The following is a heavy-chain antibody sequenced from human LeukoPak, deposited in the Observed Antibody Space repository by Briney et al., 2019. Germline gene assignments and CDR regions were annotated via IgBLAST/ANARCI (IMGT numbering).Heavy chain of an antibody. Sequence: SETLSLTCTVSGGSISSGDYYWSWIRQPPGKGLEWIGYIYYSGSTYYNPSLKSRVTISVDTSKNQFSLKLSSVTAADTAVYYCATANWAAPYFDYWGQGTLVTVSS. D-gene: IGHD7-27*01. CDR2: IYYSGST. J-gene: IGHJ4*02. CDR1: GGSISSGDYY. V-gene: IGHV4-30-4*01. CDR3: ATANWAAPYFDY.